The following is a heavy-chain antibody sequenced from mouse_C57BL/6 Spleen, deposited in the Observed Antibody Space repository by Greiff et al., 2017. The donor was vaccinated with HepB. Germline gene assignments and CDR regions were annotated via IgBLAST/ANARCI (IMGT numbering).Heavy chain of an antibody. CDR1: GYTFTSYG. Sequence: QVQLQQSGAELARPGASVKLSCKASGYTFTSYGISWVKQRTGQGLEWIGEIYPRSGNTYYNEKFKGKATLTADKSSSTAYMELRSLTSEDSAVYFCARDYYGSIFWFAYWGQGTLVTVSA. V-gene: IGHV1-81*01. D-gene: IGHD1-1*01. J-gene: IGHJ3*01. CDR2: IYPRSGNT. CDR3: ARDYYGSIFWFAY.